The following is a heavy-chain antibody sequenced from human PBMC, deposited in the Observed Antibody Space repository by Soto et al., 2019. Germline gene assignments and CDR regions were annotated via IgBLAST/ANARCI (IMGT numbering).Heavy chain of an antibody. V-gene: IGHV1-18*01. J-gene: IGHJ6*02. CDR2: ISPFNGNT. CDR1: GYPFTHYG. Sequence: QVQLVQSGAEVKMPGASVRVSCKSSGYPFTHYGITWIRQAPGQGLEWMGWISPFNGNTNYGQTVQGRVTLTTETSTSTVYMELRGLRSDDTAVYYCARDQSFDRTYYYGIDVWGQGTTVTVSS. CDR3: ARDQSFDRTYYYGIDV.